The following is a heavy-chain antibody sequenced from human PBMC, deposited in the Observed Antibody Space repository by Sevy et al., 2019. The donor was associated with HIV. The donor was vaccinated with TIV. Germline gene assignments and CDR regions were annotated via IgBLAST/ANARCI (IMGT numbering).Heavy chain of an antibody. CDR2: ISSSGSTI. CDR3: ATGYDSSGYYYGGGPFDY. V-gene: IGHV3-11*01. J-gene: IGHJ4*02. D-gene: IGHD3-22*01. CDR1: GFTFSDYY. Sequence: GGSLRLSCAASGFTFSDYYMSWIRQAPGKGLEWVSYISSSGSTIYYADSVKGRFTISRDNAKNSLYMQMNSLRAEDTVVYYCATGYDSSGYYYGGGPFDYWGQGTLVTVSS.